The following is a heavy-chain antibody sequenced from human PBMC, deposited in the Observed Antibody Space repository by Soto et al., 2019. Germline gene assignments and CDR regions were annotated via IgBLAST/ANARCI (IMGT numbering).Heavy chain of an antibody. J-gene: IGHJ4*02. CDR2: ISGSVGST. CDR1: GFTFSDHG. Sequence: PGGSLRLSCTASGFTFSDHGMHWVRQAPGKGLEWVASISGSVGSTFYADSVKGRFTISRDNYLNTLDLQMNSLRAEDTAVYYCAKDRTIASRTFDSWGQGALVTVPS. V-gene: IGHV3-23*01. D-gene: IGHD6-6*01. CDR3: AKDRTIASRTFDS.